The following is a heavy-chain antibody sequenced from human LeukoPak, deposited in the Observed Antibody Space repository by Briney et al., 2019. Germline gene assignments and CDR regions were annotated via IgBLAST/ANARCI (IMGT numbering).Heavy chain of an antibody. CDR2: INTKTGTP. J-gene: IGHJ3*02. V-gene: IGHV7-4-1*02. Sequence: VASVKVSCKASGYTFNRNAINWVRQAPGQGLEWMGWINTKTGTPTYAQGFTGRFVFSLDISVTTAYLQISNLKAEDTAFYYCARRSPSADAFDIWGQGTMVTVSS. CDR3: ARRSPSADAFDI. CDR1: GYTFNRNA.